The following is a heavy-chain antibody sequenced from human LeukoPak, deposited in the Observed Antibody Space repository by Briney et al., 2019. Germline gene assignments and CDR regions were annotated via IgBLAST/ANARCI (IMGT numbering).Heavy chain of an antibody. Sequence: ASETLSLTCTVSGGSITSYFWSWLRQPPGKGLEWIGYIYYTGSTNYNPSLKSRVTISVETSNNQFSLKLSSVTAADTAVYYCARLNEYCSGGSCDAYDFWGQGTLGTVSS. V-gene: IGHV4-59*01. D-gene: IGHD2-15*01. CDR2: IYYTGST. CDR3: ARLNEYCSGGSCDAYDF. CDR1: GGSITSYF. J-gene: IGHJ4*02.